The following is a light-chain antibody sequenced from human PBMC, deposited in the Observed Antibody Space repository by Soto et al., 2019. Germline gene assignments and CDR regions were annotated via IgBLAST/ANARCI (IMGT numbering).Light chain of an antibody. V-gene: IGKV1-5*03. CDR2: KAS. CDR3: QQYNRYWM. CDR1: QSISSW. J-gene: IGKJ1*01. Sequence: DIQMTQSPSTLSASVGDRVTITCRASQSISSWLAWYQQKPGKAPKLLIYKASSLESGVPSRFSGSGSGTEFTFTISSLQPDDFATYYCQQYNRYWMFGQGTKVEIK.